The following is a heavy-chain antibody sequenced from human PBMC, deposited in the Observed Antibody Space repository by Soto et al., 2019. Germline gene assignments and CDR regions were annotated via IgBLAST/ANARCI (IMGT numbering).Heavy chain of an antibody. J-gene: IGHJ4*02. CDR2: ISYDGSNK. V-gene: IGHV3-30*04. Sequence: GGSLRLSCAASGFTFSSYAMHWVRQAPGKGLEWVAVISYDGSNKYYADSVKGRFTISRDNSKNTLYLQMNSLRAEDTAVYYCAREGFRTSRLEIVVVIAYFDYWGQGTLVTVSS. CDR3: AREGFRTSRLEIVVVIAYFDY. D-gene: IGHD3-22*01. CDR1: GFTFSSYA.